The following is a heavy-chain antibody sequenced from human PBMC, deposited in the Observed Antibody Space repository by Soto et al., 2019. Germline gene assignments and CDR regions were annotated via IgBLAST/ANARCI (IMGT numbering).Heavy chain of an antibody. D-gene: IGHD2-8*01. Sequence: QMVESGGGLVQPGRSLRLSCAASGFTFDDYAMHWVRQAPGKGLEWVSGIAWDRNKKHYADSVKGRVTISRDNAKNSLYLQMDSLRPEDPAFYYCAKANGFSLSRQGDWFDPWGQGTLVTVSS. CDR2: IAWDRNKK. CDR3: AKANGFSLSRQGDWFDP. V-gene: IGHV3-9*01. J-gene: IGHJ5*02. CDR1: GFTFDDYA.